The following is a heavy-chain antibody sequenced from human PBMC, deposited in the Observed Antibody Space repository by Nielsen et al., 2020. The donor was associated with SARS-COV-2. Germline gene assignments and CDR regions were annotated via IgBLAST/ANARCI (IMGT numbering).Heavy chain of an antibody. V-gene: IGHV3-21*01. J-gene: IGHJ6*02. CDR2: ISSSSSYI. Sequence: GGSLRPSCAASGFTFSSYSMNWVRQAPGKGLEWVSSISSSSSYIYYADSVKGRFTISRDNAKNSLYLQMNSLRAEDTAVYYCAGIAAAGLGDYYYGMDVWGQGTTVTVSS. CDR3: AGIAAAGLGDYYYGMDV. D-gene: IGHD6-13*01. CDR1: GFTFSSYS.